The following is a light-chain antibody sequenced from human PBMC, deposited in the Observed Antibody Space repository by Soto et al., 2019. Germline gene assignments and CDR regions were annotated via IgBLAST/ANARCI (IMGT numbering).Light chain of an antibody. V-gene: IGLV2-8*01. CDR2: EVT. Sequence: QSALTQPPSASGSPGQSVTISCTGTSSDVGGYNYVSWYQQHPGKAPKLMIYEVTKRPSGVPDRFSGSKSGNTASLTVSGLPAEDEADYCCSSYGGSNNVIFGGGTKLTVL. CDR1: SSDVGGYNY. J-gene: IGLJ2*01. CDR3: SSYGGSNNVI.